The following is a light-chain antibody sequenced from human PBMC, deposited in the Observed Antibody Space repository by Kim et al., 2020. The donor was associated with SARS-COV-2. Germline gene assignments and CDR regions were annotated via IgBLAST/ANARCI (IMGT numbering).Light chain of an antibody. CDR1: QSVSSN. J-gene: IGKJ4*01. Sequence: PPGERATLSCRASQSVSSNLAWYQQKPGQAPRLLIYGASPRATGIPARFSGSGSGTEFTLTISSLQSEDFAVYYCQQYNNWPPLTFGGGTKVDIK. CDR3: QQYNNWPPLT. V-gene: IGKV3-15*01. CDR2: GAS.